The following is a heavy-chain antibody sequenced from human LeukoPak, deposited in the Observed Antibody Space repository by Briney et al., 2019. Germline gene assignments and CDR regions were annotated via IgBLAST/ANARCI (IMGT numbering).Heavy chain of an antibody. D-gene: IGHD1-26*01. CDR1: GFTFSNYW. J-gene: IGHJ5*02. CDR3: ARDGWGSYYFWFDP. Sequence: GGSLRLSCAASGFTFSNYWIYWVRQVPGKGLGWVSRISPDGKDTSHADSVKGRFTIARDNAKNTLYLQMNSLRAEDTAVYYCARDGWGSYYFWFDPWGQGTLVTVSS. V-gene: IGHV3-74*01. CDR2: ISPDGKDT.